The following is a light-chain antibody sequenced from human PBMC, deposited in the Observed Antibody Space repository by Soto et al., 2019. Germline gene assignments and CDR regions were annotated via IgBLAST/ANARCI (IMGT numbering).Light chain of an antibody. V-gene: IGLV2-11*01. CDR3: CSYAGSYTEV. J-gene: IGLJ1*01. CDR1: SSDVGGYNY. Sequence: QSVLTQPRSVSGSPGQSVTISCTGTSSDVGGYNYVSWYQQHPGEAPKLMIYEVIKRPSGVPDRFSGSRSGNTASLTISGLQAEDEADYYCCSYAGSYTEVFGTGTQLTVL. CDR2: EVI.